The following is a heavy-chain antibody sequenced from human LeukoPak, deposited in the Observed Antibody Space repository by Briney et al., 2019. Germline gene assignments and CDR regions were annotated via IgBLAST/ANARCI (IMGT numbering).Heavy chain of an antibody. CDR2: IYSGDGT. CDR3: ARVRATMIDHFDI. CDR1: GFTVRGSY. Sequence: PGGSLRLSCAASGFTVRGSYMIWVRQAPGKGLECVSIIYSGDGTDYADSVKGRFTVSRDSSKNTLNLQMNNLRAEDTAVYYCARVRATMIDHFDIWGQGTMVIVSS. V-gene: IGHV3-53*01. J-gene: IGHJ3*02. D-gene: IGHD3-22*01.